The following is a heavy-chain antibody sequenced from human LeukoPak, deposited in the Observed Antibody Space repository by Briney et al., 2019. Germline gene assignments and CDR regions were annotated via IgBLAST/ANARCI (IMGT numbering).Heavy chain of an antibody. CDR2: IYHSGSP. V-gene: IGHV4-4*02. CDR3: ASLPRITIFGVVRGVDY. Sequence: PSGTLSLTCAVSGGSISSNNWWGWVRQPPGKGLEWIGEIYHSGSPNYNPSLKGRVTISVDKSRNHFSLNLSSVTAADTAVYYCASLPRITIFGVVRGVDYWGQGTLVTVSS. CDR1: GGSISSNNW. J-gene: IGHJ4*02. D-gene: IGHD3-3*01.